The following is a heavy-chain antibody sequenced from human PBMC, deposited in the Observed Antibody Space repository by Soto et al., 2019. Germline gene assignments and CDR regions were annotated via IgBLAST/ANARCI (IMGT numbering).Heavy chain of an antibody. CDR3: AASIFYYGMDV. CDR2: IYPGDSDT. CDR1: GYTFTNYW. J-gene: IGHJ6*02. V-gene: IGHV5-51*01. Sequence: GESLKISCKGSGYTFTNYWIGWVRQMPGKGLEWMGIIYPGDSDTKYNPSFQGQVTISADKSITTTYLQWSSLKASDTAIYYCAASIFYYGMDVWGQGTTVTVSS.